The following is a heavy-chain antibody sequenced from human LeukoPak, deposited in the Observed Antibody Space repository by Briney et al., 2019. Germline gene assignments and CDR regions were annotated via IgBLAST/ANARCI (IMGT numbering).Heavy chain of an antibody. Sequence: PGGSLRLSCTASGVTFSNALMTWFRQVPGKGLDLFGRIKSMSDGGIVDYAAPVHGRFTISRDDSKTTVSLHMNSLRTEDTAIYSCTKVGVYYYDAWGQGTLVNVSS. CDR2: IKSMSDGGIV. CDR1: GVTFSNAL. D-gene: IGHD2-8*01. J-gene: IGHJ4*02. V-gene: IGHV3-15*01. CDR3: TKVGVYYYDA.